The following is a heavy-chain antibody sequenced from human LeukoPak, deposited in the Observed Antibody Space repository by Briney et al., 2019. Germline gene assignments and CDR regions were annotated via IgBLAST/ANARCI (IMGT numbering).Heavy chain of an antibody. CDR2: ISSSGSTI. CDR3: ASWEAYSGYDYLDY. D-gene: IGHD5-12*01. J-gene: IGHJ4*02. V-gene: IGHV3-48*03. CDR1: GFTFSSYE. Sequence: GGSLRLSCAASGFTFSSYEMNWVRQAPGKGLEWVSYISSSGSTIYYADSVKGRFTISRDNAKNSLYLQMNSLRAEDTAVYYCASWEAYSGYDYLDYWGQGTLVTVSS.